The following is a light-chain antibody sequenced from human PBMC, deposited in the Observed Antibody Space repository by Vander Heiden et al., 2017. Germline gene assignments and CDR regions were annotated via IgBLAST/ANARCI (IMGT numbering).Light chain of an antibody. CDR2: EVT. Sequence: QSALTQPASVSGSPGQSITISCTGSSSDVGGYRYVSWYHQHPGKAHKLMIYEVTNRPSGASNRFSGSKSGNTASLTISGLQAEDEADYDCTSYTSTNKWVFGGGTKLTVL. J-gene: IGLJ3*02. CDR1: SSDVGGYRY. V-gene: IGLV2-14*01. CDR3: TSYTSTNKWV.